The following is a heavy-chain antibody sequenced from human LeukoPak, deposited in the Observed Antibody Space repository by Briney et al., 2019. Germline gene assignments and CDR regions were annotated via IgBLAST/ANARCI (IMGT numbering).Heavy chain of an antibody. J-gene: IGHJ3*02. CDR3: AQQWLHLGAFDI. CDR2: IYASGST. V-gene: IGHV4-4*07. Sequence: PSETLSLTCTVSGGSISSYYWSYIRQPAGKGLEWIGHIYASGSTNYNPSLKSRVTMSVDTSKNQFSLELSSVTAADTAVYYCAQQWLHLGAFDIWGQGTMVTVSS. CDR1: GGSISSYY. D-gene: IGHD6-19*01.